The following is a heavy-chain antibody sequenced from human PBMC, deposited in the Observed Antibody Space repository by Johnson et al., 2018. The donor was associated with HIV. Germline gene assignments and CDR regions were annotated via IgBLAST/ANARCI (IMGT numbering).Heavy chain of an antibody. Sequence: QVQLVESGGGLVKPGGSLRLSCAASGFTFSDFYINWIRQPPGKGLEWVSSISSTGHTLYSADSVKGRFTISTDNAKNSLYLQMNSLRAEDTAVYYCARAGGTGTAYDAFDMWGQGTMVTVSS. CDR3: ARAGGTGTAYDAFDM. CDR2: ISSTGHTL. J-gene: IGHJ3*02. D-gene: IGHD1-7*01. CDR1: GFTFSDFY. V-gene: IGHV3-11*04.